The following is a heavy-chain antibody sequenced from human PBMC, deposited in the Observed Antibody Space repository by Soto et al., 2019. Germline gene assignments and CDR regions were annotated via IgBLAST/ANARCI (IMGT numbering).Heavy chain of an antibody. CDR3: ARESHDMLTGPSWVWFFEL. J-gene: IGHJ2*01. Sequence: QVQLQQWGAGPLRPLETLSLTCGVSGGSFSGYYWAWIRQSPGKGLEWIGEINDRGSINYNPSLKRLVSISVDTSKNHYSLNLRSVTAADTAVYYCARESHDMLTGPSWVWFFELGGRGTLVTVSS. CDR2: INDRGSI. CDR1: GGSFSGYY. V-gene: IGHV4-34*01. D-gene: IGHD3-9*01.